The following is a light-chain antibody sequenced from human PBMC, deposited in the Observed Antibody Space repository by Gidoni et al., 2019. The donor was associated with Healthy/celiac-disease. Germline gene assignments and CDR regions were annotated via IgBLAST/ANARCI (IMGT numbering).Light chain of an antibody. V-gene: IGKV1-33*01. J-gene: IGKJ1*01. CDR2: DAS. CDR3: QQYDNLPWT. CDR1: QDISNY. Sequence: DIQMTQSPSSLSASVGDRVTITCQASQDISNYLNWYQQKPGKAPKLLIYDASNLETGVPSILSGSGSGTDFTFTISSLQPEDIATYYCQQYDNLPWTFRQGTKVEIK.